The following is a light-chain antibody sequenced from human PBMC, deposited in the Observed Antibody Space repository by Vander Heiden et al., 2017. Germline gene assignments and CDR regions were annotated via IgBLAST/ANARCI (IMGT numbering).Light chain of an antibody. CDR1: SSNIGSNS. J-gene: IGLJ2*01. CDR3: AAWDDSLNGVV. Sequence: QSVLTQPPSASGTPGQRVAISCSGSSSNIGSNSVNWYQQLPGTAPKLLNYTTNQRPSGVPDRFSGSKSCTSASLAISGLQSEDEADYYCAAWDDSLNGVVFGGGTKLTVL. CDR2: TTN. V-gene: IGLV1-44*01.